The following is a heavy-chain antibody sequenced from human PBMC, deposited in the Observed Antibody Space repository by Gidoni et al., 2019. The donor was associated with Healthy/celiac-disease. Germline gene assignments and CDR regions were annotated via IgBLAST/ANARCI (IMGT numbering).Heavy chain of an antibody. Sequence: QLQLQESGPGLVKPSETLSLTCTVSGGSISSSSYYWGWIRQPPGKGLEWIGSIYYSGSTYYNPSLKSRVTISVDTSKNQFSLKLSSVTAADTAVYYCARERGPLHCTNGVCYPALCAFDIWGQGTMVTVSS. D-gene: IGHD2-8*01. V-gene: IGHV4-39*01. CDR1: GGSISSSSYY. CDR3: ARERGPLHCTNGVCYPALCAFDI. CDR2: IYYSGST. J-gene: IGHJ3*02.